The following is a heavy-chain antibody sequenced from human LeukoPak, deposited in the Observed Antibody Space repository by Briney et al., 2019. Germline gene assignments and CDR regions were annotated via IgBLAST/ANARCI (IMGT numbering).Heavy chain of an antibody. CDR1: GGSISSYY. D-gene: IGHD6-19*01. Sequence: TSETLSLTCTVSGGSISSYYWSWIRQPAGKGLEWIGRIYTSGSTNYNPSLKSRVTMSVDTSKNQFSLKLSSETAADTAVYYCARGLSSGWYVDYWGQGTLVTVSS. J-gene: IGHJ4*02. V-gene: IGHV4-4*07. CDR2: IYTSGST. CDR3: ARGLSSGWYVDY.